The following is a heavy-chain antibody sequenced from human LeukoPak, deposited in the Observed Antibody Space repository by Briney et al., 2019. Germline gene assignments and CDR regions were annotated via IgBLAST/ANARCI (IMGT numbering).Heavy chain of an antibody. Sequence: PGGSLRLSCAASGFTFDDYAMRWVRQAPGKGLEWVSLISGDGGSTYYADSVKGRFTISRDNSKNSLYLQMNSLRTEDTALYYCAKDISPAIVVVTATENWGQGTLVTVSS. J-gene: IGHJ4*02. CDR2: ISGDGGST. D-gene: IGHD2-21*02. V-gene: IGHV3-43*02. CDR1: GFTFDDYA. CDR3: AKDISPAIVVVTATEN.